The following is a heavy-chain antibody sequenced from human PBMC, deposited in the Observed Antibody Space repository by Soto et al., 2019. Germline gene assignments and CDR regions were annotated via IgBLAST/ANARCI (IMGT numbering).Heavy chain of an antibody. V-gene: IGHV3-21*01. CDR3: ARAKPSSTIVVVPAAMVGGGPWFDX. J-gene: IGHJ5*02. CDR1: GFTFSSYS. CDR2: ISSSSSYI. D-gene: IGHD2-2*01. Sequence: EGSLILACAASGFTFSSYSMNWVRQAPGKGLEWVSSISSSSSYIYYADSVKVRFTMSRDNSKNSLYLQMNSLRAEDTAVYYCARAKPSSTIVVVPAAMVGGGPWFDXWGQVTLVTVSX.